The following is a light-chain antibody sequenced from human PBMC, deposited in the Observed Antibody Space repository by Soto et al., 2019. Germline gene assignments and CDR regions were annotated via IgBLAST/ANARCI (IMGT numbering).Light chain of an antibody. CDR1: QSIDSY. CDR2: AAS. V-gene: IGKV1-39*01. CDR3: QQSYIIPIA. J-gene: IGKJ5*01. Sequence: IEVTHSPSSLSAYVVDRVTLTCRASQSIDSYLQWYQQKPAKAPKVLIYAASRLQSGVPSRFSGSGSGTDFTLTISSLQPEDFATYYCQQSYIIPIASGQGTRLEIK.